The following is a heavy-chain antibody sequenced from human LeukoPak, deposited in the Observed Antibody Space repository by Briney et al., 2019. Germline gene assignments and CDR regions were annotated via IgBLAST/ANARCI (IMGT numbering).Heavy chain of an antibody. CDR3: ASRTYYYYGMDV. CDR2: INHSGST. CDR1: GGSFSGYY. Sequence: SETLSLTCAVYGGSFSGYYWSWIRQPPGKGLEWIGEINHSGSTNYNPSLKSRVTISADTSKNQFSLKLSSVTAADTAVYYCASRTYYYYGMDVWGQGTTVTVSS. V-gene: IGHV4-34*01. J-gene: IGHJ6*02.